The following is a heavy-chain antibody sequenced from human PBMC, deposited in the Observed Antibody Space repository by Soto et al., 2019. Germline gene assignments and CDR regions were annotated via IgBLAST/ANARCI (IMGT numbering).Heavy chain of an antibody. V-gene: IGHV3-48*02. Sequence: EVQLVESGGGLVQPGGSLRLSCAASGFTFSSYSMNWVRQAPGKGLEWVSYISSSGSTIFSADSVKGRFTISRDNAKNSLYLQMNSLGEEDTAVSYCAREAAGPLNWFDPWGQGTLVTVSS. J-gene: IGHJ5*02. CDR2: ISSSGSTI. CDR1: GFTFSSYS. CDR3: AREAAGPLNWFDP.